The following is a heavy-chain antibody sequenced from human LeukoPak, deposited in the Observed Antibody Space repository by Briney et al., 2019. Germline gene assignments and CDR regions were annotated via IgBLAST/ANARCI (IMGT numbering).Heavy chain of an antibody. CDR1: GGTFSSYA. V-gene: IGHV1-69*05. J-gene: IGHJ4*02. CDR2: IIPIFGTA. CDR3: AREFSWVYFDY. D-gene: IGHD1-26*01. Sequence: ASVKVSCKASGGTFSSYAISWVRQAPGQRLEWMGRIIPIFGTANYAQKFQGRVTITTDESTSTAYMELSSLRSEDTAVYYCAREFSWVYFDYWGQGTLVTVSS.